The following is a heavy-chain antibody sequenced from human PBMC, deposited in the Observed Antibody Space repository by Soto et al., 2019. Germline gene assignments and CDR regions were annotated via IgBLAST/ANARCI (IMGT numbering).Heavy chain of an antibody. Sequence: SETLSLTCTVSGGSISSYYWSWIRQPPGKGLEWIGYIYYSGSTNYNPSLKSRVTISVDTSKNQFSLKLSSVTAADTAVYYCARHPPGRNCSGGSCYEFYYYYYYMDVWGKGTTVTVSS. D-gene: IGHD2-15*01. CDR3: ARHPPGRNCSGGSCYEFYYYYYYMDV. V-gene: IGHV4-59*08. J-gene: IGHJ6*03. CDR1: GGSISSYY. CDR2: IYYSGST.